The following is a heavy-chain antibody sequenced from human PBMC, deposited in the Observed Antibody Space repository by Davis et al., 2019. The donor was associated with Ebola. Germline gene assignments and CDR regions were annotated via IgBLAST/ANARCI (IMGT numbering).Heavy chain of an antibody. CDR1: GLTFESYW. D-gene: IGHD5-24*01. CDR3: ATFNWYYMDV. Sequence: PGGSLRLSCAASGLTFESYWMTWVRQSPGKGLEWVANIKPDGSVKGYVDSRRGRFTLSRDNAKNSLFLQMNSLRAEDTAVYFCATFNWYYMDVWGKGTRVTVSS. V-gene: IGHV3-7*03. CDR2: IKPDGSVK. J-gene: IGHJ6*03.